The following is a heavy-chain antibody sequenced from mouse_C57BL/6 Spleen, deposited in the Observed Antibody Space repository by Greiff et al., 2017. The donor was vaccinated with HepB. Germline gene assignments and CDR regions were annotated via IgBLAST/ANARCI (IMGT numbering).Heavy chain of an antibody. CDR3: ARSKGIITTVVAPLDY. CDR1: GYAFSSSW. CDR2: IYPGDGDT. Sequence: VKLMESGPELVKPGASVKISCKASGYAFSSSWMNWVKQRPGKGLEWIGRIYPGDGDTNYNGKFKGKATLTADKSSSTAYMQLSSLTSEDSAVYFCARSKGIITTVVAPLDYWGQGTTLTVSS. J-gene: IGHJ2*01. V-gene: IGHV1-82*01. D-gene: IGHD1-1*01.